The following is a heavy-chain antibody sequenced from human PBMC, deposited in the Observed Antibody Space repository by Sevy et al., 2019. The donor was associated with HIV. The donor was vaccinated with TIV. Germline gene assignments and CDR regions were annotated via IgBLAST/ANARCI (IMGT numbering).Heavy chain of an antibody. D-gene: IGHD6-13*01. Sequence: SETLSLTCSVSGDSITSSSYYWGWIRQPPGKGLEWIGIIYYRGNTYYNPSLKSRVTIFGDTSKNHFSLKLTSVTAADTAFYYCARRAYGSSHYFDYWGQGTLVTVSS. CDR2: IYYRGNT. CDR3: ARRAYGSSHYFDY. J-gene: IGHJ4*02. V-gene: IGHV4-39*02. CDR1: GDSITSSSYY.